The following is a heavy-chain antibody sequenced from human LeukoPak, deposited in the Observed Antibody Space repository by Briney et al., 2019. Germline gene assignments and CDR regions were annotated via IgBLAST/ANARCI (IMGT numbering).Heavy chain of an antibody. Sequence: ASVKVSCKASGYTFINYGISWVRQAPGQGLEWMGWISAYNAYTDYAQKFQGRVTITADESTSTAYMELSSLRSEDTAVYYCARPDYDSSGYPGNDAFDIWGQGTMVTVS. CDR3: ARPDYDSSGYPGNDAFDI. CDR1: GYTFINYG. CDR2: ISAYNAYT. J-gene: IGHJ3*02. V-gene: IGHV1-18*01. D-gene: IGHD3-22*01.